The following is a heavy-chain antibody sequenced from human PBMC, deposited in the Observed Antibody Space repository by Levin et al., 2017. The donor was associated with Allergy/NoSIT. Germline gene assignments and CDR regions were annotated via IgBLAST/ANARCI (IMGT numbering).Heavy chain of an antibody. D-gene: IGHD1-26*01. CDR1: GGTFRNHA. V-gene: IGHV1-69*06. CDR3: ARDSGDMASYFYSGMDV. CDR2: IIPMFGST. Sequence: SVKVSCKASGGTFRNHAINWVRQAPGQGLEWMGGIIPMFGSTNSAQKFQGRVTFAADKSTSTAYMELSSLTSDDTAVYYCARDSGDMASYFYSGMDVWGQGTTVTVSS. J-gene: IGHJ6*02.